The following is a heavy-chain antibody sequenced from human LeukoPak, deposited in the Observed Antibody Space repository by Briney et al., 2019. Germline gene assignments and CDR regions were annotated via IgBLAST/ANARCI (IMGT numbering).Heavy chain of an antibody. J-gene: IGHJ4*02. CDR1: GFTFSSYA. Sequence: GGSLRLSCVASGFTFSSYAMGWVRQAPGKVRGWVSVVSGGGHNTYYADSVKGRFTMSRHNSKRTVYLQMNSLRAEDTAVYYCGKDRSSWYYPFDSWGQGTLVTVSS. V-gene: IGHV3-23*01. CDR3: GKDRSSWYYPFDS. D-gene: IGHD3-3*01. CDR2: VSGGGHNT.